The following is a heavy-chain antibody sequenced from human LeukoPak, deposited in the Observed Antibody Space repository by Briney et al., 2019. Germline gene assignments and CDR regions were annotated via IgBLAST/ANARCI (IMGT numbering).Heavy chain of an antibody. CDR1: GGSLSMQY. CDR2: IYYSGST. J-gene: IGHJ4*02. Sequence: SQSLSLTRTVSGGSLSMQYGSWIRQPPTRGRGWEGYIYYSGSTNYHPSLKSRVTISVDTSKNQFSLKLSSVTAADTAVYYCARSLTTAMDSLGYWGQGTLVTVSS. V-gene: IGHV4-59*11. D-gene: IGHD5-18*01. CDR3: ARSLTTAMDSLGY.